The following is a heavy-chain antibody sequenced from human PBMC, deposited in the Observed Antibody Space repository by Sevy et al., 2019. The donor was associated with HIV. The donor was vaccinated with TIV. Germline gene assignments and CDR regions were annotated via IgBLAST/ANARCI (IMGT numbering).Heavy chain of an antibody. Sequence: GGSLRLSCAASGFTFSTFSMNWVRQAPGKGLEWVSFISFSSNYIYYADSVKGRFTISRDNAKNSLYLQMNSLRAEDTAVYYCARDPPNTISEGMDVWGQGTTVTVSS. V-gene: IGHV3-21*01. CDR1: GFTFSTFS. CDR2: ISFSSNYI. CDR3: ARDPPNTISEGMDV. D-gene: IGHD3-3*01. J-gene: IGHJ6*01.